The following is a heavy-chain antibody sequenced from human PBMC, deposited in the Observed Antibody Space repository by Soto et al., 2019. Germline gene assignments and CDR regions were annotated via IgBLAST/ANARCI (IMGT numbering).Heavy chain of an antibody. V-gene: IGHV3-53*01. CDR2: IYSGGST. CDR3: ARERIKDTIFGVAEHFDY. D-gene: IGHD3-3*01. Sequence: GGSLRLSCAASGFTVSSNYMSWVRQAPGKGLEWVSVIYSGGSTYYADSVKGRFTISRDNSKNTLYLQMNSLRAEDTAVYYCARERIKDTIFGVAEHFDYWGQGTLVTVSS. J-gene: IGHJ4*02. CDR1: GFTVSSNY.